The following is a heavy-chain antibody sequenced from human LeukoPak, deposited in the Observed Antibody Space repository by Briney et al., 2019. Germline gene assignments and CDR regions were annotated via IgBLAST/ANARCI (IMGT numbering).Heavy chain of an antibody. CDR3: ARIGYYLGGFDY. CDR2: INPSGGST. D-gene: IGHD3-22*01. V-gene: IGHV1-46*01. CDR1: GYTFTGYY. Sequence: ASVKVSCKASGYTFTGYYMHWVRQAPGQGLEWMGIINPSGGSTSYAQKFQGRVTMTRDTSTSTVYMDLSSLRSEDTAVYYCARIGYYLGGFDYWGQGTLVTVSS. J-gene: IGHJ4*02.